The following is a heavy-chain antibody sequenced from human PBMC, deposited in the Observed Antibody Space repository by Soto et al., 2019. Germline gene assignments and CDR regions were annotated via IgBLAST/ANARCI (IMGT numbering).Heavy chain of an antibody. CDR2: ISGGGGSA. CDR3: AKAQWGKNTVMDRFDY. J-gene: IGHJ4*02. V-gene: IGHV3-23*01. CDR1: GFTFDSFA. D-gene: IGHD4-4*01. Sequence: GGSLRLSCAASGFTFDSFAMSWVRQAPGKGLEWVSGISGGGGSAYYADSVKGRFTISRDNSKSTLFLQMNSLRAEDTAMYYCAKAQWGKNTVMDRFDYWGQGTLVTVSS.